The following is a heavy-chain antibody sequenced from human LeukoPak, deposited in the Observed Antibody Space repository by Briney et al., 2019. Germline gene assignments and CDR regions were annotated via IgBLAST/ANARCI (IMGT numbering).Heavy chain of an antibody. CDR2: IDTYRGST. CDR1: GYTFTSYG. V-gene: IGHV1-18*01. Sequence: ASVTVSCKASGYTFTSYGVSWVRQAPGQGLEWMGWIDTYRGSTNYAQNLQGGVTVTTDTSTTTVYMELRSLRSDDTAVYYCARPNTDAAGYFFDYWGQGTQVTVSS. CDR3: ARPNTDAAGYFFDY. D-gene: IGHD6-13*01. J-gene: IGHJ4*02.